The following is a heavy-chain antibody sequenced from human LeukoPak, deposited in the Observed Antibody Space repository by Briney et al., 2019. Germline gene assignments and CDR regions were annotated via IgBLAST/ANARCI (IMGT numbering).Heavy chain of an antibody. CDR2: MHPNSGNT. J-gene: IGHJ6*02. CDR3: ARGRRQWTGHYSYYGMDV. V-gene: IGHV1-8*01. Sequence: DSVTVSCQASGHTFTSYDINWVRQATGQGLEWMGWMHPNSGNTGYAQKFQGRVTMTRNTSISTAYMELSSLRSEDTAVYYCARGRRQWTGHYSYYGMDVWGQGTTVTVSS. D-gene: IGHD3/OR15-3a*01. CDR1: GHTFTSYD.